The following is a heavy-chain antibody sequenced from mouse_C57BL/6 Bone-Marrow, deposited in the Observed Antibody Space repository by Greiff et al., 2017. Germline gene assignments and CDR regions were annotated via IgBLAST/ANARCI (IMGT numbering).Heavy chain of an antibody. J-gene: IGHJ4*01. D-gene: IGHD2-2*01. V-gene: IGHV1-81*01. CDR1: GYTFTSYG. Sequence: VKLMESGAELARPGASVKLSCKASGYTFTSYGISWVKQRTGQGLEWIGEIYPRSGNTYYNEKFKGKDTLTADKSSSTAYMELRSLTSEDSAVXFCARPLWLRRLDYWGQGTSVTVSS. CDR2: IYPRSGNT. CDR3: ARPLWLRRLDY.